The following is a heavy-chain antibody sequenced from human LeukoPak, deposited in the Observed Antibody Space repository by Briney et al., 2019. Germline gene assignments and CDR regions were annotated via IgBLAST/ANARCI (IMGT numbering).Heavy chain of an antibody. D-gene: IGHD3-16*02. V-gene: IGHV3-23*01. J-gene: IGHJ4*02. Sequence: GGSLRLSCAASGFTFSSYAMSWVRQAPGKGLEWASAISGSGGSTYYADSVKGRFTISRDNSKNTLYLQMNSLRAEDTAVYYCAKVYDYVWGSYLDYWGQGTLVTVSS. CDR1: GFTFSSYA. CDR2: ISGSGGST. CDR3: AKVYDYVWGSYLDY.